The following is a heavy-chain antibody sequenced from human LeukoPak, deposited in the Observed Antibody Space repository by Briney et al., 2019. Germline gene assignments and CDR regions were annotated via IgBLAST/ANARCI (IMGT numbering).Heavy chain of an antibody. D-gene: IGHD2-21*02. CDR1: GYTFTSYY. CDR2: INPSGGTT. J-gene: IGHJ4*02. V-gene: IGHV1-46*01. CDR3: ARGGPYCGGDCYYFDS. Sequence: GASVKVSCKASGYTFTSYYMHWVRQAPGQGLEWVGKINPSGGTTTYAQKFQGRVTMARDTSTSTVYMELSSLISEDTAVYYCARGGPYCGGDCYYFDSWGQGTLVTVSS.